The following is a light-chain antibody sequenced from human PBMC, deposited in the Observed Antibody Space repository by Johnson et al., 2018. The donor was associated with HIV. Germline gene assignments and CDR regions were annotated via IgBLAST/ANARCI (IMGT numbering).Light chain of an antibody. V-gene: IGLV1-51*02. J-gene: IGLJ1*01. Sequence: QSVLTQPPSVSAAPGQKVTISCSGSSSNIGNNYVSWYQQLPGTAPKLLIYENNKRPSGIPDRFSGSKSGTSATLGITGLQTGDEADYYCGTWDSSLRVGFFGTGTNVTVL. CDR3: GTWDSSLRVGF. CDR1: SSNIGNNY. CDR2: ENN.